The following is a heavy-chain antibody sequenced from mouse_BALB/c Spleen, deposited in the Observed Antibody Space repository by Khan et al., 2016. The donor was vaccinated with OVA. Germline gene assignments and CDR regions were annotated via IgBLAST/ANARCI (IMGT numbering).Heavy chain of an antibody. V-gene: IGHV3-2*02. CDR2: ISYSGST. J-gene: IGHJ2*01. CDR3: ARTARIKY. Sequence: EVHLHDPDPGLVKPSQPLSPTSPFTGYSIPSGYGWNWIRQFPGNNLEWMGSISYSGSTNYTPSLKSRISITRDTSKNQFFLQLNSVTTEDTATYYCARTARIKYWGKGTTLTVSS. D-gene: IGHD1-2*01. CDR1: GYSIPSGYG.